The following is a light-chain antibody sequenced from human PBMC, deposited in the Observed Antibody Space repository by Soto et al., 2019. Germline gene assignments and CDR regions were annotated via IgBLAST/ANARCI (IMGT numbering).Light chain of an antibody. CDR1: QSVSSSY. Sequence: EIVLTQSPGTLSLSPGERATLSCRASQSVSSSYLAWYQQKLGQAPRLLIYGASSRATGIPDRFSGSGSGTDFPLTISSLEPEEFAVYFCQQCGSSVTFGQGTKLEIK. V-gene: IGKV3-20*01. J-gene: IGKJ2*01. CDR2: GAS. CDR3: QQCGSSVT.